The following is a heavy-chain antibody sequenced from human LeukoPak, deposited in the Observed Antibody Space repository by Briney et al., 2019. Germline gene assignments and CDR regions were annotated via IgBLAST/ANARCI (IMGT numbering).Heavy chain of an antibody. CDR2: IIPIFGTA. V-gene: IGHV1-69*05. J-gene: IGHJ4*02. CDR3: ARVLDSYGYDY. Sequence: SVKVSCKASGGAFSSYAISWVRQAPGQGLEWMGGIIPIFGTANYAQKFQGGVTITTDESTSTAYMELSSLRSEDTAVYYCARVLDSYGYDYWGQGTLVTVSS. D-gene: IGHD5-18*01. CDR1: GGAFSSYA.